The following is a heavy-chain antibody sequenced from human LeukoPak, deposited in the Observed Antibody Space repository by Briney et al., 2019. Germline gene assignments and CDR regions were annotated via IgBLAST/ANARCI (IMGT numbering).Heavy chain of an antibody. Sequence: GGSLRLSCAASGFMFSSNWMSWVRLAPGKGLEWVANIKEDGTETYYVDSVKGRFTISRDNAKNSLYLQMNSLRVEDTAVYYCAREGRSLQTYWGQGTLVTVSS. D-gene: IGHD5-24*01. J-gene: IGHJ4*02. CDR1: GFMFSSNW. CDR2: IKEDGTET. CDR3: AREGRSLQTY. V-gene: IGHV3-7*03.